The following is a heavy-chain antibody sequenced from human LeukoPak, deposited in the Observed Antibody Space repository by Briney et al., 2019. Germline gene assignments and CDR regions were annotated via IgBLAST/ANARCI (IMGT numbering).Heavy chain of an antibody. CDR1: GDSLSSSY. J-gene: IGHJ5*02. V-gene: IGHV4-4*07. Sequence: SETLSLTCTVSGDSLSSSYWSWVRQPAGKGLEWIGRIYTSGYTNYNPSLKSRVTMSIDTSKNQFSLKLTSVTDADAAVYYCARDKNWFDPWGQGTLVTVSS. CDR2: IYTSGYT. CDR3: ARDKNWFDP.